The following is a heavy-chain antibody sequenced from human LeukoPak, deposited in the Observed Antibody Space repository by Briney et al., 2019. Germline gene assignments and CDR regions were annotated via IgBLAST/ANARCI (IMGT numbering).Heavy chain of an antibody. D-gene: IGHD3-9*01. Sequence: GGSLRLSCATSGFTFSSYWMSWVRQAQGKGLEWVANIKQDGSEKYYVDSVKGRFTISRDNAKNSLYLQMNSLRAEDTAVYYCAKDGGEYYDILTGYYPRLYYMDVWGKGTTVTISS. CDR3: AKDGGEYYDILTGYYPRLYYMDV. J-gene: IGHJ6*03. V-gene: IGHV3-7*03. CDR1: GFTFSSYW. CDR2: IKQDGSEK.